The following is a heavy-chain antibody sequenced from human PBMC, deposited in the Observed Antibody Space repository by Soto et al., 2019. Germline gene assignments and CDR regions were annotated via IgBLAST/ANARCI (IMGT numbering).Heavy chain of an antibody. V-gene: IGHV4-39*01. CDR3: ARTWRVWGSYRQFRDPDY. CDR2: IYYSGST. Sequence: ASETLSLTCTVSGGSISSSSYYWGWIRQPPGKGLEWIGSIYYSGSTYYNPSLKSRVTISVDTSKNQFSLKLSSVTAADTAVYYCARTWRVWGSYRQFRDPDYWGQGTLVTVSS. CDR1: GGSISSSSYY. J-gene: IGHJ4*02. D-gene: IGHD3-16*02.